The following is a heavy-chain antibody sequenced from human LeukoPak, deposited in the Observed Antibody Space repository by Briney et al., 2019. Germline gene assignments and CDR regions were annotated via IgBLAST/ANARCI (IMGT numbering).Heavy chain of an antibody. CDR3: ARRSDYVWGSFQH. Sequence: GESLKISCKGSGYSFTSYWIGWVRQMPGKGLECMGIIYPGDSDTRYSPSFQGQVTISADKSISTAYLQWSSLKASDTTMYYCARRSDYVWGSFQHWGQGTLVTVSS. D-gene: IGHD3-16*01. CDR2: IYPGDSDT. J-gene: IGHJ4*02. V-gene: IGHV5-51*01. CDR1: GYSFTSYW.